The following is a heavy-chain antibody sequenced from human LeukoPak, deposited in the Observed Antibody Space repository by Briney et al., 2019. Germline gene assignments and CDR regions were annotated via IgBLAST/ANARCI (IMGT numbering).Heavy chain of an antibody. D-gene: IGHD3-3*01. CDR3: ARDRATYYDFWSGYSGTDY. V-gene: IGHV1-2*02. J-gene: IGHJ4*02. Sequence: GASVKVSCKASGYTFTGYYMHWVRPAPGQGLEWMGWINPNSGGTNYAQKFQGRVTMTRDTSISTAYMELSRLRSDDTAVYYCARDRATYYDFWSGYSGTDYWGQGTLVTVSS. CDR1: GYTFTGYY. CDR2: INPNSGGT.